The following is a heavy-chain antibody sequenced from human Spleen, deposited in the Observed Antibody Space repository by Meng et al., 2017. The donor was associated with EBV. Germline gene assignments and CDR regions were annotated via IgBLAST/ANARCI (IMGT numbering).Heavy chain of an antibody. V-gene: IGHV1-69-2*01. J-gene: IGHJ4*02. D-gene: IGHD3-16*01. CDR2: VDPRSTET. CDR1: GFTFTAYY. Sequence: EVQLIQYGAEVKKPGTSVKLSCSVSGFTFTAYYIHWVQQTPGKGLEWMGLVDPRSTETMYAENFRGRVTITADKSMDTVYMQLSSLTFEDTAVYYCATGVPSDLFHYWGQGALVTVSS. CDR3: ATGVPSDLFHY.